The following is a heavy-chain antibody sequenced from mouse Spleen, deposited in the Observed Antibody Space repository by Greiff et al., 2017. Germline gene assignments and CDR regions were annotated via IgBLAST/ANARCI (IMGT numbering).Heavy chain of an antibody. V-gene: IGHV14-4*01. J-gene: IGHJ1*01. Sequence: VQLKQSGAELVRPGASVKLSCTASGFNIKDDYMHWVKQRPEQGLEWIGWIDPENGDTEYASKFQGKATITADTSSNTAYLQLSSLTSEDTAVYYCTTISYYSYDVGDVWGAGTTVTVSS. CDR2: IDPENGDT. CDR3: TTISYYSYDVGDV. CDR1: GFNIKDDY. D-gene: IGHD2-12*01.